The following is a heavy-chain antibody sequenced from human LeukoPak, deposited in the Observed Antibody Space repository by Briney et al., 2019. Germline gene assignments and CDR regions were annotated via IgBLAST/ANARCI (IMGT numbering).Heavy chain of an antibody. J-gene: IGHJ4*02. CDR1: GGSISSYY. Sequence: SETLSLTCTVSGGSISSYYWSWIRPPPGKGLEWIGYIYTSGSTNYNPSLKSRVTISVDTSKNQFSLKVSSVTAADTAVYYCARTRTTYYYDSSGYFLFDYWGQGTLVTVSS. D-gene: IGHD3-22*01. CDR2: IYTSGST. CDR3: ARTRTTYYYDSSGYFLFDY. V-gene: IGHV4-4*09.